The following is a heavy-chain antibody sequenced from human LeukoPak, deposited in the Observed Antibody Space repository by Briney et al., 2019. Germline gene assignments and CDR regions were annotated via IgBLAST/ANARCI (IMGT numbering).Heavy chain of an antibody. CDR1: GFTFSSYA. Sequence: GGSLRLSCAASGFTFSSYAMNWVRQAPGKGLEWVSSISSSSSYIYYADSVKGRFTISRDNAKNSLYLQMNSLRAEDTAVYYCARDGAAAGIPLDYWGQGTLVTVSS. CDR3: ARDGAAAGIPLDY. D-gene: IGHD6-13*01. CDR2: ISSSSSYI. J-gene: IGHJ4*02. V-gene: IGHV3-21*01.